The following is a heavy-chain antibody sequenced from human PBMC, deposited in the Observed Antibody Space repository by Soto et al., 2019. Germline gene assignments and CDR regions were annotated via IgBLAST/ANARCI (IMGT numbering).Heavy chain of an antibody. J-gene: IGHJ5*02. D-gene: IGHD2-15*01. Sequence: QLRESGPGLAKPSGTLSLTCFVSGASISSTYWWSWVRQTPGKRLEWIGQIYHTGTTSYNPSLKNRVTISLDKSNNQFSLRLTSMTAADTAVYYCATLPPRIVVVMTDLPTWGQGTLVTVSS. CDR2: IYHTGTT. V-gene: IGHV4-4*02. CDR3: ATLPPRIVVVMTDLPT. CDR1: GASISSTYW.